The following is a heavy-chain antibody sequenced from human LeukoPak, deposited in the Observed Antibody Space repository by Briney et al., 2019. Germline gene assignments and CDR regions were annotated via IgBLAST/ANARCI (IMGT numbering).Heavy chain of an antibody. Sequence: SETLSLTCAVYGGSFSGYYWSWIRQPPGKGLEWIGEINHSGSTNYNPSLKSRVTISVDTSKNQFSLKLSSVTAADTAVYYCARGYSSSWYVSEYYFDYWGQGTLVTVSS. CDR3: ARGYSSSWYVSEYYFDY. CDR1: GGSFSGYY. D-gene: IGHD6-13*01. V-gene: IGHV4-34*01. J-gene: IGHJ4*02. CDR2: INHSGST.